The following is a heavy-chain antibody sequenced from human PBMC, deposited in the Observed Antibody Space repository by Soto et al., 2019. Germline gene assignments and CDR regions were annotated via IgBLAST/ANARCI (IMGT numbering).Heavy chain of an antibody. CDR3: ARGRYGDY. V-gene: IGHV1-18*01. CDR1: GYIFTTYG. J-gene: IGHJ4*02. Sequence: QVHLVQSGAEVKKPGASVKVSCKGSGYIFTTYGITWVRQAPGQGLEWMGWISAHNGNTNYAQKLQGRVTVTRDTSTSTAYMELRNLRYEDTAVYYCARGRYGDYWGQGALVTVSS. D-gene: IGHD1-1*01. CDR2: ISAHNGNT.